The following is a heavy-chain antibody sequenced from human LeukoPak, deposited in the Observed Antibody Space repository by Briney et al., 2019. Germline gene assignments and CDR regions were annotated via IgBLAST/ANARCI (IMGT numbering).Heavy chain of an antibody. J-gene: IGHJ5*02. CDR3: AKDDGGIMITFGGVT. D-gene: IGHD3-16*01. CDR1: GFIFSNYA. Sequence: GGSLRLSCAASGFIFSNYAMSWVRQAPGKGLQWVSAFSGSGGSTYYADSVKGRFTISRDNSRNTLYLQMNSLRAEDTAVYYCAKDDGGIMITFGGVTWGQGTLVTVSS. CDR2: FSGSGGST. V-gene: IGHV3-23*01.